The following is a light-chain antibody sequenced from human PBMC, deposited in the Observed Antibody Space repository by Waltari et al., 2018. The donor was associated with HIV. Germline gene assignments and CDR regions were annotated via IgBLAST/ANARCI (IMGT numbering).Light chain of an antibody. V-gene: IGKV3-20*01. CDR2: GAS. CDR1: LSVRSNY. Sequence: DIVLTQSPGTLSLSPGQRATLSCRASLSVRSNYLAWYQQEPGQAPRLRINGASTRASGIPDRFSGSGSRADLTLTISRLEREDFAVYYCQQYTNAAFTFGPGTKVGIK. CDR3: QQYTNAAFT. J-gene: IGKJ3*01.